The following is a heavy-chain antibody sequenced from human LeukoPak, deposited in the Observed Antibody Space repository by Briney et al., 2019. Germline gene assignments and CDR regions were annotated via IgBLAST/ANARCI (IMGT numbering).Heavy chain of an antibody. D-gene: IGHD3-22*01. CDR3: ARNRYYHDSSGYSN. V-gene: IGHV3-7*01. Sequence: GGSLRLSCAASGFTFSSYWMSWVRQAPGKGLEWVANIKQDGSEKYYVDSVKGRFTISRDNAKNSLYLQMNSLRAEDTAVYYCARNRYYHDSSGYSNWGQGTLVTVSP. CDR2: IKQDGSEK. CDR1: GFTFSSYW. J-gene: IGHJ4*02.